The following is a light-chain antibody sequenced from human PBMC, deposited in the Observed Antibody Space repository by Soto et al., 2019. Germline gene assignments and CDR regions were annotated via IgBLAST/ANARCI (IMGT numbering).Light chain of an antibody. V-gene: IGKV3-11*01. Sequence: EIVLMQSPVTLSLSPGERATLSCRASQSISSSLAWYQQNPGQAPRLLIFDASNRATGIPVRFSGSGSGTDFTLTISSLEPDDFTVYYCQQHSDWPLTFGGGTRVEI. CDR1: QSISSS. J-gene: IGKJ4*01. CDR2: DAS. CDR3: QQHSDWPLT.